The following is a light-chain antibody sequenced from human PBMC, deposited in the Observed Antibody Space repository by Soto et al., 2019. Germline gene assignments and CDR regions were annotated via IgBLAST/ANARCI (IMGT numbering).Light chain of an antibody. CDR2: GAF. CDR3: HHYNDWPPKQYT. V-gene: IGKV3-15*01. Sequence: EIVMTQSPATLSVSPGERATLSCGASQSVSSNLAWYQQKPGQAPRLLIYGAFTRATGDPDRFSGSGSGTEFTLTISSLQPEDFAVYYCHHYNDWPPKQYTFGQGTKLEI. CDR1: QSVSSN. J-gene: IGKJ2*01.